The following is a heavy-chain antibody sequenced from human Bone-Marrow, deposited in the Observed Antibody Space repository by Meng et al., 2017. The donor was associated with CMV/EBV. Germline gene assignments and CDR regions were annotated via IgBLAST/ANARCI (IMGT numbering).Heavy chain of an antibody. V-gene: IGHV3-48*03. J-gene: IGHJ5*02. CDR2: ISTTGSSI. Sequence: GESLKISCAASGFTFSNYEMIWVRQAPGKGLEWLSYISTTGSSIYYADSVKGRFTISRDNAKNSLYLQMNSLRGEDTAVYYCARYTRDFWSGGWFDPWGQGTLVTVSS. CDR1: GFTFSNYE. D-gene: IGHD3-3*01. CDR3: ARYTRDFWSGGWFDP.